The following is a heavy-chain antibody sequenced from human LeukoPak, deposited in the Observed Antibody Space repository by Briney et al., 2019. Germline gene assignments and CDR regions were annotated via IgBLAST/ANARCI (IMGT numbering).Heavy chain of an antibody. CDR3: ARHGIVGYYGSGSYSGY. CDR1: GYSISSGYY. D-gene: IGHD3-10*01. V-gene: IGHV4-38-2*02. CDR2: IYYSGST. J-gene: IGHJ4*02. Sequence: SETLSLTCTVSGYSISSGYYWGWIRQPPGKGLEWIGSIYYSGSTYYNPSLKGRVTISVDTSKNQFSLKLSSVTAADTAVYYCARHGIVGYYGSGSYSGYWGQGTLVTVSS.